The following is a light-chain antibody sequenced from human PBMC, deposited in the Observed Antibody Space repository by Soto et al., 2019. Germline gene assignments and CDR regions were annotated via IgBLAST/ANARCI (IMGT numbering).Light chain of an antibody. CDR3: MEGAHLRT. Sequence: DIVLTQSPLSLLVTLGQPASISCRASQGLVHIDGTTYLSWLHQRPGLPPRLLIYKISVRLPGVPDRFGGSGAGTDFTLKISRVEAEDVGIFYCMEGAHLRTFGQGTKVELK. CDR2: KIS. V-gene: IGKV2-24*01. J-gene: IGKJ1*01. CDR1: QGLVHIDGTTY.